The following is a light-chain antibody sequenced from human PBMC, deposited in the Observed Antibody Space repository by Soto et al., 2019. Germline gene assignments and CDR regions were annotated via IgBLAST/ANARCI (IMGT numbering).Light chain of an antibody. CDR3: GSYTGSITYV. Sequence: LTQPASVSGSLGQSITISCTGTTSDVGGYNYVSWYQQHPGKAPILMIYEVTNRPSGVSNRFSGSKSGNTASLTISGLQVEDEAEYFCGSYTGSITYVFGTGTKVTVL. V-gene: IGLV2-14*01. CDR1: TSDVGGYNY. J-gene: IGLJ1*01. CDR2: EVT.